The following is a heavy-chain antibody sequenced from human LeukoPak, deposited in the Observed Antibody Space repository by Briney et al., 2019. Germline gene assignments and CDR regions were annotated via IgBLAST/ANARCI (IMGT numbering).Heavy chain of an antibody. J-gene: IGHJ5*02. CDR3: ARDRPYYDSSGPNWFDP. Sequence: SVKVSCKASGGTFSSYAISWVRQAPGQGLEWMGRIIPIFGTANYAQKFQGRVTITAYKSTSTAYMELSSLRSEDTAVYYCARDRPYYDSSGPNWFDPWGQGTLVTVSS. D-gene: IGHD3-22*01. V-gene: IGHV1-69*06. CDR2: IIPIFGTA. CDR1: GGTFSSYA.